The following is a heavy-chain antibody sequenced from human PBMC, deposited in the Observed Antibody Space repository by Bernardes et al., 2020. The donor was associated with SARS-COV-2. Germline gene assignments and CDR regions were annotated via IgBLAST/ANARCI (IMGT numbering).Heavy chain of an antibody. CDR2: IYYSGST. V-gene: IGHV4-31*03. Sequence: SETLSLTCTVSGGSISSGGYYWSWIRQHPGKGLEWIGYIYYSGSTYYNPSLKSRVTISVDTSKNQFSLKLSSVTAADTAMYYCARDTPGVGGWYSGAFDYWGQGTLVTVSS. J-gene: IGHJ4*02. D-gene: IGHD6-19*01. CDR1: GGSISSGGYY. CDR3: ARDTPGVGGWYSGAFDY.